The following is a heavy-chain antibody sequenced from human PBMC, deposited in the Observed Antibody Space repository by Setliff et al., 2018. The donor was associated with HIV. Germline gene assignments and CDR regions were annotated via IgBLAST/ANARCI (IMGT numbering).Heavy chain of an antibody. D-gene: IGHD3-22*01. CDR3: AKAGDYYDRTTFDS. J-gene: IGHJ4*02. Sequence: SCAASGFTFSRYAMSWVRQAPGKGLAWVSGLSGSGVGTYYAGSVKGRFTISRDNSKNTLYLQMNSLRAEDTAVYYCAKAGDYYDRTTFDSWGQGTLVTVSS. CDR1: GFTFSRYA. CDR2: LSGSGVGT. V-gene: IGHV3-23*01.